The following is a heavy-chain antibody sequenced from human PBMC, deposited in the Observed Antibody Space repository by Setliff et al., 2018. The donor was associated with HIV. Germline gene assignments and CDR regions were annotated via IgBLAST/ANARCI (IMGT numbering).Heavy chain of an antibody. CDR2: IYYSGST. V-gene: IGHV4-39*01. D-gene: IGHD3-22*01. CDR1: GGSISNSRYY. J-gene: IGHJ5*02. Sequence: LSLTCTVSGGSISNSRYYWSWIRQPPGKGLEWIGSIYYSGSTYYNPSLKSRVTISVDTSKNQFSLKLSSVTAADAAVYYCASRVYYYDSSGYLREEGFDPWGQGALVTVS. CDR3: ASRVYYYDSSGYLREEGFDP.